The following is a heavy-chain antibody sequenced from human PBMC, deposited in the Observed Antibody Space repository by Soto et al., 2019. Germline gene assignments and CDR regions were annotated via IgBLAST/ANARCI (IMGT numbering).Heavy chain of an antibody. J-gene: IGHJ4*02. CDR2: SGSNSDNI. Sequence: QAVVSLRLSCSASGFTLDDYAIYWLRQAPGKGRDWVSGSGSNSDNIGYAESVKCRFTISRDNAKNSLYLQMDTLRVEDTALHYCAHARGRYGYNRIDCWGPGSLVTVSS. V-gene: IGHV3-9*01. CDR1: GFTLDDYA. CDR3: AHARGRYGYNRIDC. D-gene: IGHD5-12*01.